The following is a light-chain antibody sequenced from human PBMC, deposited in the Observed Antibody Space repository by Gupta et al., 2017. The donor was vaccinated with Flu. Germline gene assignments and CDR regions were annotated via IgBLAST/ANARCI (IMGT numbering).Light chain of an antibody. J-gene: IGKJ1*01. CDR1: QSISDY. CDR3: QQYNHYWT. CDR2: KAS. V-gene: IGKV1-5*03. Sequence: DIQLTQSPSTLSASVGDRVTITCRASQSISDYLAWFQQKPGKAPKLLISKASNLEGGVPSRISGSGSGSEFTPTISSLQPDDFATYYCQQYNHYWTFGQGTKVDIK.